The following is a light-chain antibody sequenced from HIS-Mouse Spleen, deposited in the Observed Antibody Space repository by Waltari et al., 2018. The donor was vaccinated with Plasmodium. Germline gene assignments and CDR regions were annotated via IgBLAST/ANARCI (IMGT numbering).Light chain of an antibody. J-gene: IGLJ3*02. V-gene: IGLV3-10*01. CDR1: ALPTKY. CDR3: YSTDSSGNHRV. CDR2: EDS. Sequence: SYELTQPPSVSVSPGQTARITCSGDALPTKYAYWYQQKSGQAPVLFIYEDSKRPSGIPGRFSGAGSGTMATLTISGAQVEDEADYYCYSTDSSGNHRVFGGGTKLTVL.